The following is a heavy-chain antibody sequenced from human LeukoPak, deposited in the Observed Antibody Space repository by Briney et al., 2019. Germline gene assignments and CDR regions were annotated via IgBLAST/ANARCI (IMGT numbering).Heavy chain of an antibody. CDR1: GGSFSSYY. D-gene: IGHD6-13*01. CDR2: IDTSGNT. CDR3: ARVSSSWYQDWYFDL. Sequence: LETLSLTCTVSGGSFSSYYWSWIRQPAGKGLEWIGRIDTSGNTNYKPSLKSRVTMSVDTSKNQFSLKLSSVTAADTAVYYCARVSSSWYQDWYFDLWGRGTLVTVSS. J-gene: IGHJ2*01. V-gene: IGHV4-4*07.